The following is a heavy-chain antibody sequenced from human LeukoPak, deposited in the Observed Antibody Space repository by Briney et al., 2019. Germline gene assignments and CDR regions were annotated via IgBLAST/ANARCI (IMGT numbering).Heavy chain of an antibody. CDR1: GFIFGGYT. CDR2: ISPSGENK. CDR3: ARVHDAYNSLDY. Sequence: PGGSLRLSCAGSGFIFGGYTMNWVRQAPGKGLEWLSYISPSGENKLYADSVRGRFSISRDNAKNTLYLQMNSLRGEDTAMYYCARVHDAYNSLDYWGQGTLVTVSS. J-gene: IGHJ4*02. V-gene: IGHV3-48*01. D-gene: IGHD5-24*01.